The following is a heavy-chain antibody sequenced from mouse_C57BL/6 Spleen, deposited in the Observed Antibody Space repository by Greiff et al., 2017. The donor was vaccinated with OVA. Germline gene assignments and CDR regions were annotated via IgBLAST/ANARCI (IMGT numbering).Heavy chain of an antibody. V-gene: IGHV1-54*01. CDR2: INPGSGGT. Sequence: QVQLKESGAELVRPGTSVKVSCKASGYAFTNYLIEWVKQRPGQGLEWIGVINPGSGGTNYNEKFKGKATLTADKSSSTAYMQLSSLTSEDSAVYFCARSERGYFDYWGQGTTLTVSS. CDR1: GYAFTNYL. J-gene: IGHJ2*01. CDR3: ARSERGYFDY.